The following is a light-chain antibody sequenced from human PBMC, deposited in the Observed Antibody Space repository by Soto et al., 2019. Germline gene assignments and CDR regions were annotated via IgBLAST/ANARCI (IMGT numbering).Light chain of an antibody. J-gene: IGLJ1*01. V-gene: IGLV2-14*01. CDR1: SSDVGGYDY. Sequence: QSVLTQPASVSGSPGQSITISCTGTSSDVGGYDYVPWYQLHPGKAPKLMVFEVSNRPSGVSYRFSGSKSGNTASLTISGLQAEDEADYFCSSYSISTAYLFGTGTKVTVL. CDR3: SSYSISTAYL. CDR2: EVS.